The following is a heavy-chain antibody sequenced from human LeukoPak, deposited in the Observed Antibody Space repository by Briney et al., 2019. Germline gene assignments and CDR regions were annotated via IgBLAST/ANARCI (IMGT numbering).Heavy chain of an antibody. V-gene: IGHV3-11*04. CDR1: GFTFSDYY. CDR2: ISSSGSTI. J-gene: IGHJ4*02. Sequence: GGSLRLSCAASGFTFSDYYMSWIRQAPGKGLEWVSYISSSGSTIYYADSVKGRFTISRDNAKNSLYLQMNSLRVEDTAVYYCARRIAAAGLYSDYWGQGTLVTVSS. CDR3: ARRIAAAGLYSDY. D-gene: IGHD6-13*01.